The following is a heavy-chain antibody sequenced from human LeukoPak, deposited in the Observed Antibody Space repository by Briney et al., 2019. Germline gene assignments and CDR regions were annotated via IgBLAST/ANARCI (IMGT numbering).Heavy chain of an antibody. CDR1: GFIFSDYY. J-gene: IGHJ4*02. D-gene: IGHD1-14*01. V-gene: IGHV3-11*05. CDR3: ARGRSFDY. Sequence: GGSLRLSCAASGFIFSDYYPSWIRQAPGRGMEWVSYISPSSSYTNYADSVKGRFTISRDNAKNSMYLQMNSLRAEDTAVYYCARGRSFDYWGQGTLVTVSS. CDR2: ISPSSSYT.